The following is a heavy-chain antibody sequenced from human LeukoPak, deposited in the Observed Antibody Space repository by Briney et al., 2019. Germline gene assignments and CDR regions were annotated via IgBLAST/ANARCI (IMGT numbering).Heavy chain of an antibody. J-gene: IGHJ6*03. V-gene: IGHV4-4*07. CDR2: IYTSGST. CDR3: ARELVVPAATYYYYYYMDV. CDR1: GGSISSYY. D-gene: IGHD2-2*01. Sequence: SETLSLTCTVSGGSISSYYWSWIRQPAGKGLEWIGRIYTSGSTNYNPSLKSRVTMSVDTSKNQFSLKLSSVTAADTVVYYCARELVVPAATYYYYYYMDVWGKGTTVTVSS.